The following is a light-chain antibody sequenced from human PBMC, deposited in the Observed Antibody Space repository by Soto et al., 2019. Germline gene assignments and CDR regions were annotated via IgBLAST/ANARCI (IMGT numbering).Light chain of an antibody. CDR1: SSDVRNYNL. V-gene: IGLV2-23*01. CDR3: CSYAGSSTFYV. J-gene: IGLJ1*01. Sequence: QSVLTQPASVSGSPGQSITISCTGTSSDVRNYNLVSWYQQHPGKAPKLMIYEGTKRPSGVSDRFSGSKSGNTASLTISGLQAEDEADYYCCSYAGSSTFYVFGTGTKVTVL. CDR2: EGT.